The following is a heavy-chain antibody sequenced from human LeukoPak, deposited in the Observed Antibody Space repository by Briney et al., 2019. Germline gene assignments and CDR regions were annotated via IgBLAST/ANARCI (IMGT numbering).Heavy chain of an antibody. J-gene: IGHJ6*02. CDR1: GFSLSTSGMC. Sequence: SGPTLVRPTQTLTLTCTFSGFSLSTSGMCVSWIRQPPGKALEWLARIDWDDDKYYSTSLKTRLTISKDTSKNQVVLTMTNMDPVDTATYYCARGQSNDHPRDYYYYGMDVWGQGTTVTVSS. D-gene: IGHD3-16*01. CDR2: IDWDDDK. CDR3: ARGQSNDHPRDYYYYGMDV. V-gene: IGHV2-70*11.